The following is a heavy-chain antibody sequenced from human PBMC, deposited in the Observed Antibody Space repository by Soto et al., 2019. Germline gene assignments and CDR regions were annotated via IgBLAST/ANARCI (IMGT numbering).Heavy chain of an antibody. CDR3: ARHRRAYCSSTSCYPH. V-gene: IGHV4-39*01. D-gene: IGHD2-2*01. CDR2: IYYRGST. J-gene: IGHJ1*01. CDR1: GGSISSSSYY. Sequence: QLQLQESGPGLVKPSETLSLTCTVSGGSISSSSYYWGWIRQPPGKGLEWIGSIYYRGSTYYNPSLKSRVTISVDTSKNQFSLKLSSVTAADTAVYYCARHRRAYCSSTSCYPHWGQGTLVTVSS.